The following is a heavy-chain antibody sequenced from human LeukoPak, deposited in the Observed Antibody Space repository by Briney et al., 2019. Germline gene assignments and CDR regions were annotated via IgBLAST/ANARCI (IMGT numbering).Heavy chain of an antibody. CDR3: ARVLRYFDWPPYNWLDP. V-gene: IGHV2-5*02. CDR2: IYLDDDK. CDR1: GFSLSSSGVG. D-gene: IGHD3-9*01. Sequence: SGPTLVKPTQTLTLTCTFSGFSLSSSGVGVGWIRQPPGKALEWPALIYLDDDKRYSPSLKSRLTITKDTSKNQVVLTMTNMDPVDTATYYCARVLRYFDWPPYNWLDPWGQGALVTVSS. J-gene: IGHJ5*02.